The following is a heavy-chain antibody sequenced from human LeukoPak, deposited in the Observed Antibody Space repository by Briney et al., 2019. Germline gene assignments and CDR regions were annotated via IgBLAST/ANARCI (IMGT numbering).Heavy chain of an antibody. J-gene: IGHJ6*03. CDR2: INPNSGGT. CDR1: GYTFTGYY. V-gene: IGHV1-2*02. Sequence: ASVKVSCKASGYTFTGYYMHWVRQAPGQGLEWMGWINPNSGGTNYAQKFQGRVTMTRDTSISTAYMELSRLRSDDTAVYYCARDIGYTAFYYMDVWGKGTTVTVSS. CDR3: ARDIGYTAFYYMDV. D-gene: IGHD5-24*01.